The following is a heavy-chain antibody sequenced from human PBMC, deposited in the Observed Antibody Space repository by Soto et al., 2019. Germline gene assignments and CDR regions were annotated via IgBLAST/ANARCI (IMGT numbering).Heavy chain of an antibody. CDR1: GVTFTSYA. Sequence: GGSLRLSCAASGVTFTSYAMTWVRQVPGEGLQWVSSISKSGDSTYYADSVKGRFTTSRDNSKNTLYLQMNSLRAEDTAIYYCAKGSLGFDYWSQGTLVTVSS. V-gene: IGHV3-23*01. J-gene: IGHJ4*02. CDR3: AKGSLGFDY. CDR2: ISKSGDST.